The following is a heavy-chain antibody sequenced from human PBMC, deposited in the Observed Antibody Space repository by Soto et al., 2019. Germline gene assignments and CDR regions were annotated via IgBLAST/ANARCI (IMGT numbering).Heavy chain of an antibody. CDR1: GVPVTSYH. CDR2: AAYTWNT. D-gene: IGHD4-17*01. Sequence: RRETLPLTCVVSGVPVTSYHWSCIRQFPGKGLEWIAYAAYTWNTNYDPSLNWRVTISDYTSSSQISLIVTSLTAAATPLVYWVSDATVPPYDYWGEGILVSVS. V-gene: IGHV4-59*02. CDR3: VSDATVPPYDY. J-gene: IGHJ4*02.